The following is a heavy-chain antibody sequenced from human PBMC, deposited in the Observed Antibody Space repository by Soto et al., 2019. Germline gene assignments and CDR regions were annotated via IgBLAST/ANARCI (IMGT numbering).Heavy chain of an antibody. CDR2: IFYTGKS. CDR3: AKVKDGGASFDI. Sequence: QVQLQESGPGLIKPSETLSLTCTASGVSITSFFWSWIRQSPGKGLEWIGYIFYTGKSNYNPSVKSRVTILVDTPKNQLSLKLSSVTAADSAIYYCAKVKDGGASFDIWGQGIKVTVSS. CDR1: GVSITSFF. V-gene: IGHV4-59*01. J-gene: IGHJ3*02.